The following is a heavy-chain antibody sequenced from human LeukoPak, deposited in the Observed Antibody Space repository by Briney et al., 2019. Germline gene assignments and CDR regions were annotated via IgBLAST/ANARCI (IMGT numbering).Heavy chain of an antibody. CDR3: ARDGGSWYVGN. D-gene: IGHD6-13*01. Sequence: PGGSLRLSCAASGFTFSSYSMNWVRQAPGKGLEGVAHIKQDGSETWYVDSVKGRFTISRDNTKNSVYLQMNSLRAEDTAVYYCARDGGSWYVGNWGQGTLVTVSS. J-gene: IGHJ4*02. CDR1: GFTFSSYS. CDR2: IKQDGSET. V-gene: IGHV3-7*01.